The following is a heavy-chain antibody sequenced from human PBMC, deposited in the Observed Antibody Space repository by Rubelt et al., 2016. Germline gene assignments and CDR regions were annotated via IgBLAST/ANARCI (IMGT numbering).Heavy chain of an antibody. CDR2: INHSGST. CDR1: GGSFSGYY. Sequence: QVQLQQWGAGLLKPSETLSLTCAVYGGSFSGYYWSWIRQPPGKGLEWIGEINHSGSTNSNPSPKSRGTISGDTSKNQFSLKLSSVTAADTAGYYCARVPLFDYWGQGTLVTVSS. V-gene: IGHV4-34*01. CDR3: ARVPLFDY. J-gene: IGHJ4*02. D-gene: IGHD6-25*01.